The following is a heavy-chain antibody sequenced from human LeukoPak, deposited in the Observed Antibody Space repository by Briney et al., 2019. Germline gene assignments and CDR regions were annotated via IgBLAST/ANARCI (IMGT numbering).Heavy chain of an antibody. D-gene: IGHD3-9*01. Sequence: PGGSLRLSCGASGFTFNTYAMSWVRQAPGKGLEWVSAVSGSGGTTYYADSVKGRFTISRDNSRNTLYLQMNSLRAEDTAVYYCARGTLAGYFLGFWGQGTLVTVSS. J-gene: IGHJ4*02. V-gene: IGHV3-23*01. CDR2: VSGSGGTT. CDR3: ARGTLAGYFLGF. CDR1: GFTFNTYA.